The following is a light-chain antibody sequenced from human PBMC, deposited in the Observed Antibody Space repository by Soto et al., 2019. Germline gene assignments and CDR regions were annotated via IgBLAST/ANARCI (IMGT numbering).Light chain of an antibody. CDR2: DAS. CDR3: QQSDSLPIT. CDR1: QDISNY. Sequence: DIQMTQSPSSLSASVGDRFTITCRASQDISNYLNWYQQRPGKAPKLLIYDASNLERGVPSRFSGTRSGTHFTFAITSLQPEDVAVYYCQQSDSLPITFGQGTRLEI. J-gene: IGKJ5*01. V-gene: IGKV1-33*01.